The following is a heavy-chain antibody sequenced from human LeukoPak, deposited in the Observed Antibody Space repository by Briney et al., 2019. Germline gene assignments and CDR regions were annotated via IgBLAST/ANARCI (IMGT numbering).Heavy chain of an antibody. J-gene: IGHJ5*01. V-gene: IGHV1-2*06. CDR1: GYTFTGYY. Sequence: ASVRVSCETSGYTFTGYYIHWVRQAPGQGLEWMGRINPNSGDTNYTQKFQGRLTMTRDTSVGTAYMELSRLTSDDTAVYYCIRDGAVTGIWFDSWGQGSLVTVSS. CDR3: IRDGAVTGIWFDS. D-gene: IGHD6-19*01. CDR2: INPNSGDT.